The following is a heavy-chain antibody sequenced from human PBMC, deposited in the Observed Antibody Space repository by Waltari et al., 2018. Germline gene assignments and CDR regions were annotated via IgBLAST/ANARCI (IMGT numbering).Heavy chain of an antibody. V-gene: IGHV4-39*07. D-gene: IGHD3-16*02. CDR1: GGSISSSSYY. J-gene: IGHJ6*02. Sequence: QLQLQESGPGLVKPSETLSLTCTVSGGSISSSSYYWGWIRQPPGKGLEWIGSIYYSGSTYYNPSLKSRVTISVDTSKNQFSLKLSSVTAADTAVYYCAISPTYDYYYGMDVWGQGTTVTVSS. CDR2: IYYSGST. CDR3: AISPTYDYYYGMDV.